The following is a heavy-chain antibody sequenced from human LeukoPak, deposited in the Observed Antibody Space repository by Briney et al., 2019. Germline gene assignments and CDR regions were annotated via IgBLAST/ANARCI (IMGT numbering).Heavy chain of an antibody. CDR1: GFTVRSNY. J-gene: IGHJ4*02. CDR3: AKDALGGASKFDY. Sequence: PGGSVRLFCGASGFTVRSNYMIGVRHAPGKGVEWVSVIYSGGSTYYGDSVKGRFTISRDNSKNKLDFEMNRLRAGETGGDYWAKDALGGASKFDYWGQGTLVTVSP. V-gene: IGHV3-53*01. CDR2: IYSGGST. D-gene: IGHD1-26*01.